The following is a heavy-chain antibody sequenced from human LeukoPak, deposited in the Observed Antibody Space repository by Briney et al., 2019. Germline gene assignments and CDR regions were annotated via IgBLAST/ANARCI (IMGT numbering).Heavy chain of an antibody. V-gene: IGHV5-51*01. CDR3: ATRIDGTYY. CDR2: ITPGNSDT. D-gene: IGHD1-26*01. CDR1: GYSFTTYW. Sequence: GESLKISFQGSGYSFTTYWIGWMRPMPGRGLEWMAIITPGNSDTQYSPSLQGQVTISADKSISTAYLQWSSLKASDSAMYYCATRIDGTYYWGQGTLVTVSS. J-gene: IGHJ4*02.